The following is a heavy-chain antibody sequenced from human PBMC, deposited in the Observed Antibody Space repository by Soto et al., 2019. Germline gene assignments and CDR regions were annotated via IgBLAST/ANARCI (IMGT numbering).Heavy chain of an antibody. CDR2: MNPNSGNT. Sequence: ASVKVSCKASGHTFTSYDINWVRQATGQGLEWMGWMNPNSGNTGYAQKFQGRVTMTRNTSISTAYMELSSLRSEDTAVYYCARWFGQSYYYYGMDVWGQGTTVTVSS. D-gene: IGHD3-10*01. CDR1: GHTFTSYD. J-gene: IGHJ6*02. CDR3: ARWFGQSYYYYGMDV. V-gene: IGHV1-8*01.